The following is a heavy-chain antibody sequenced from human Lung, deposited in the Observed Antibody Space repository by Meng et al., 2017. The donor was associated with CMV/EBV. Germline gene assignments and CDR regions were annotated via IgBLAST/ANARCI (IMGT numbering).Heavy chain of an antibody. J-gene: IGHJ6*02. Sequence: SCAASGFTVRNNYMSWVRQAPGKGLEWVSVIYSDGYTYYADSVKGRFTISRDNSKDTLYLQMNSLRAEDTAVYYCAREGYCSSTTCSSYYYGMDVWXQGTTVTVSS. CDR3: AREGYCSSTTCSSYYYGMDV. CDR1: GFTVRNNY. CDR2: IYSDGYT. V-gene: IGHV3-53*01. D-gene: IGHD2-2*01.